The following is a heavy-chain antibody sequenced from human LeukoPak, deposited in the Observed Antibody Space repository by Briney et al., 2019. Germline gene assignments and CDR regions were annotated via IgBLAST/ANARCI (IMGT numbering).Heavy chain of an antibody. Sequence: GSLRLSCAASGFTLSSYEMNWVRQAPGKGLEWISYISDSGSTAYYADSVKGRFSISRDNAKNSLYLQMNSLRAEDTAVYYCARIGYSNWGDALDIWGQGTMVTASS. CDR2: ISDSGSTA. J-gene: IGHJ3*02. CDR3: ARIGYSNWGDALDI. D-gene: IGHD6-13*01. CDR1: GFTLSSYE. V-gene: IGHV3-48*03.